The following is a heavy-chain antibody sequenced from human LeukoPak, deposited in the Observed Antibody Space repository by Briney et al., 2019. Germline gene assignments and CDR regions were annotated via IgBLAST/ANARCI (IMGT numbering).Heavy chain of an antibody. D-gene: IGHD6-19*01. J-gene: IGHJ4*02. Sequence: PGGSLRLSCAASGFTSGFTFSSRWMHWVRQAPGKGLVWVSLVKNDGTTNYADSAKGRFTVSRDNAKNTMYLQMNNLRVEDTALYFCHPLGYTSNWGQGTLVTVSS. CDR2: VKNDGTT. V-gene: IGHV3-74*01. CDR1: GFTSGFTFSSRW. CDR3: HPLGYTSN.